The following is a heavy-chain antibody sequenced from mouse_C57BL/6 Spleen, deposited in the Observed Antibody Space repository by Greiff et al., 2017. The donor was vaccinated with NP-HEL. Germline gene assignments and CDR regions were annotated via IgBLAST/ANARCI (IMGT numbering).Heavy chain of an antibody. CDR1: GFSLSTSGMG. V-gene: IGHV8-12*01. CDR3: ARRDATTVVAGFDV. Sequence: QVTLKESGPGILQSSQTLSLTCSFSGFSLSTSGMGVSWIRQPSGKGLEWLAHIYWDDDKRYNPSLKSRLTISKDTSRNQVFLKITSVDTADTATYYCARRDATTVVAGFDVWGTGTTVTVSS. J-gene: IGHJ1*03. CDR2: IYWDDDK. D-gene: IGHD1-1*01.